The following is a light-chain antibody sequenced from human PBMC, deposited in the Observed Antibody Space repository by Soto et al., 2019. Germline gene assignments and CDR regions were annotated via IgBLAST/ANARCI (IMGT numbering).Light chain of an antibody. CDR3: QQYAYSPRT. V-gene: IGKV3-20*01. CDR1: QSVTSNF. CDR2: GAF. J-gene: IGKJ1*01. Sequence: EIVLSQSPGTLSLSPGERATRSCRASQSVTSNFLAWYQQKPGQAPWLLIYGAFNRAGGAPDRFSGSGSGTDFTLTISRLEPEDFAVYYCQQYAYSPRTFGQGTKVDIK.